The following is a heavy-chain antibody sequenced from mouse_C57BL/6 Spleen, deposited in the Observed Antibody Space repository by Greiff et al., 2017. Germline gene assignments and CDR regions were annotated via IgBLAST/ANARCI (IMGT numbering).Heavy chain of an antibody. V-gene: IGHV3-6*01. D-gene: IGHD1-1*01. CDR1: GYSITSGYY. Sequence: EVKLVESGPGLVKPSQSLSLTCSVTGYSITSGYYWNWIRQFPGNKLEWMGYISYDGSNNYNPSLKNRISITRDTSKNQFFLKLNSVTTEDTATYYCARRGGSNPLYWYFDVWGTGTTVTVSS. CDR2: ISYDGSN. J-gene: IGHJ1*03. CDR3: ARRGGSNPLYWYFDV.